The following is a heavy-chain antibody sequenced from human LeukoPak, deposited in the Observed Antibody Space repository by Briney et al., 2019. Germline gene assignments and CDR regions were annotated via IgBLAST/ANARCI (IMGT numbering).Heavy chain of an antibody. Sequence: GGSLRLSCAASVFTFSSYGMSWVRQAPGKGLEWVSGIGGRGDRTYFADSVKGRFAISRDNSKNTMYLQMSSLRAEDTAIYYCARDQDWGSFDIWGQGTMVTVSS. CDR1: VFTFSSYG. V-gene: IGHV3-23*01. CDR2: IGGRGDRT. J-gene: IGHJ3*02. D-gene: IGHD7-27*01. CDR3: ARDQDWGSFDI.